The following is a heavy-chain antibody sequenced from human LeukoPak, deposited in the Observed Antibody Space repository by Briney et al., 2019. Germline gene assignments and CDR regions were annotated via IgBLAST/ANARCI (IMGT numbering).Heavy chain of an antibody. CDR3: ARGGIAAAGTSYYYYYYMDV. J-gene: IGHJ6*03. CDR2: INWNGGST. D-gene: IGHD6-13*01. Sequence: GGSLRLSCAASGFTFDDYGMSWVRQAPGKGLEWVSGINWNGGSTGYAGSVKGRFTISRDNAKNSLYLQMNSLRAEDTALYYCARGGIAAAGTSYYYYYYMDVWGKGTTVTVSS. V-gene: IGHV3-20*04. CDR1: GFTFDDYG.